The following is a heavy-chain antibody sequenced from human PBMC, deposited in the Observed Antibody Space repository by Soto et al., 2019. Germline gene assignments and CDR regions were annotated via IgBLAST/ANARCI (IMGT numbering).Heavy chain of an antibody. V-gene: IGHV4-59*01. CDR1: GGSLSSYS. CDR3: ARVPAYYDSSGSYYADSGDFDY. D-gene: IGHD3-22*01. CDR2: IYYNGNT. J-gene: IGHJ4*02. Sequence: PSETLSLTCTVSGGSLSSYSWTWIRQPPGKGLEWIGYIYYNGNTNYNPSLKSRVTMSVDTSKNQFSLKLSSVTAADTAVYYCARVPAYYDSSGSYYADSGDFDYWGRGTLVTVSS.